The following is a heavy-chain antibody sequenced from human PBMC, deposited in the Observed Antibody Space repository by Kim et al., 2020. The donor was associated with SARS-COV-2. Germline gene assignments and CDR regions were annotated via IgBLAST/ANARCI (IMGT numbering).Heavy chain of an antibody. CDR1: GFTFSSYA. J-gene: IGHJ4*02. CDR2: IWYDGSNK. D-gene: IGHD6-13*01. Sequence: GGSLRLSCAASGFTFSSYAMHWVRQAPGKGLEWVAVIWYDGSNKYYADSVKGRFTISRDNSKNTLYLQMNSLRAEDTAVYYCAKGDSSSWTEFCVYWGQGTLVTVSS. V-gene: IGHV3-33*06. CDR3: AKGDSSSWTEFCVY.